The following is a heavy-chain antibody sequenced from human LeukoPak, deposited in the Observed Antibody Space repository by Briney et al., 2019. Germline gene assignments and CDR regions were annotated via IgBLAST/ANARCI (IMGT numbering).Heavy chain of an antibody. D-gene: IGHD1-26*01. CDR2: VKQDGSEK. Sequence: PGGSLRLSCAASGFTFSSYWMSWVRQAPGKGLEWVANVKQDGSEKYYVDSVKGRFTISRDNAKNSLYLQMNSLRAEDMAVYHCATPPKWELAYWGQGTLVTVSS. CDR3: ATPPKWELAY. V-gene: IGHV3-7*05. CDR1: GFTFSSYW. J-gene: IGHJ4*02.